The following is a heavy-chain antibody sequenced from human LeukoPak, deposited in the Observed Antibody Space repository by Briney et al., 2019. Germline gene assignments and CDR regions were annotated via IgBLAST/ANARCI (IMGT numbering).Heavy chain of an antibody. V-gene: IGHV1-69*06. CDR3: ARGKLTKYFQH. CDR1: VGTFTSYA. Sequence: SAKVSCKASVGTFTSYAISWVRQAPRQGLEWMGGIIPIFGTANYAQKFQGRVTITADKSTSTAYMELSSLRSEDTAVYYCARGKLTKYFQHWGQGTLVTVSS. CDR2: IIPIFGTA. D-gene: IGHD1-7*01. J-gene: IGHJ1*01.